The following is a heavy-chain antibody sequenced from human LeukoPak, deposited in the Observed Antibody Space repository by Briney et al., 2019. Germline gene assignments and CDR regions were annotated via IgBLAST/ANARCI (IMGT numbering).Heavy chain of an antibody. V-gene: IGHV3-74*01. CDR2: INSDGSST. CDR1: GFTFSSYW. CDR3: ASDATMVRGIIDY. J-gene: IGHJ4*02. D-gene: IGHD3-10*01. Sequence: PGGSLRLSCAASGFTFSSYWMHWVRQAPGKGLVWVSRINSDGSSTSYADSVKGRFTISRDNAKNTLYLQMNSLRAEDTAVYYCASDATMVRGIIDYWGQGTLVTVSS.